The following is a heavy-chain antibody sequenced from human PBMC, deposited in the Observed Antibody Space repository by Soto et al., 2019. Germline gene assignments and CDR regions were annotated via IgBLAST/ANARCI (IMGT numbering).Heavy chain of an antibody. CDR1: GFTFSSYS. V-gene: IGHV3-21*01. CDR3: ARGGVVPAAISWFDP. D-gene: IGHD2-2*01. CDR2: ISSSSSYI. J-gene: IGHJ5*02. Sequence: EVQLVESGGGLVKPGGSLRLSCAASGFTFSSYSMNWVGQAPGKGLEWVSSISSSSSYIYYADSVKGRFSISRDNAKNSLYLQMNSLRAEDTAVYYCARGGVVPAAISWFDPWGQGTLVTVSS.